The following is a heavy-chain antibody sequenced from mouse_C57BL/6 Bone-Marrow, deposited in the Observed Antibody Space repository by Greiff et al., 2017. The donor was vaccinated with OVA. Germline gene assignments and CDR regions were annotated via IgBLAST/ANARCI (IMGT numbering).Heavy chain of an antibody. Sequence: VQLKQSGAELVRPGASVKLSCTASGFNIKDDYMHWVKLRPEQGLEWIGWIDPENGDTEYASKFQGKATITADTSSNTAYLQLSSLTSEDTAVYYCTVTGFDYWGQGTTLTVSS. J-gene: IGHJ2*01. CDR2: IDPENGDT. CDR1: GFNIKDDY. D-gene: IGHD2-2*01. V-gene: IGHV14-4*01. CDR3: TVTGFDY.